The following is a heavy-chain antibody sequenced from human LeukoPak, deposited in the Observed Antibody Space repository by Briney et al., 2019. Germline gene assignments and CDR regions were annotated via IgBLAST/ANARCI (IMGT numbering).Heavy chain of an antibody. D-gene: IGHD4-23*01. CDR3: ARDPTTVVTTPYYFDF. CDR1: GFTFSSYA. Sequence: PGGSLRLSCAASGFTFSSYAMSWVRQSPGKGLEWIGEINDRGHTNYNPSLESRITISVDTSKKQFSLNLSSVTAADTAVYYCARDPTTVVTTPYYFDFWGQGTLVTVSS. CDR2: INDRGHT. V-gene: IGHV4-34*01. J-gene: IGHJ4*02.